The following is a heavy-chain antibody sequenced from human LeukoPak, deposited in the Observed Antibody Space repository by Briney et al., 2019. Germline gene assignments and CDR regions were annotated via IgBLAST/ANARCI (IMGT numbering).Heavy chain of an antibody. CDR2: ISTTGSYV. J-gene: IGHJ6*03. V-gene: IGHV3-21*04. CDR1: KLTFTSYN. D-gene: IGHD2-15*01. Sequence: PGGSLRLSCTASKLTFTSYNMHWVRQAPGKGLEWVSAISTTGSYVHYIDSVKGRFTISRDDAQNSLFLQMNSLRAEDTAVYYCARVLRYCSGGNCYSGGLGYMDVWGKGTTVTISS. CDR3: ARVLRYCSGGNCYSGGLGYMDV.